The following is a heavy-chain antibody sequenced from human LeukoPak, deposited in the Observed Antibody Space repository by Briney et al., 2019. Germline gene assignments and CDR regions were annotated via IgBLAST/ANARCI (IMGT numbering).Heavy chain of an antibody. D-gene: IGHD3-16*02. V-gene: IGHV1-69*01. Sequence: SVKVSCKASGGTFSSYAISWVRQAPGQGLEWMGGIIPIFGTTNYAQKFQGRVTITADESTSTACMELSSLRSEDTAVYYCARSPLVGLGELSFGYFDYWGQGTLVTVSS. CDR2: IIPIFGTT. CDR3: ARSPLVGLGELSFGYFDY. J-gene: IGHJ4*02. CDR1: GGTFSSYA.